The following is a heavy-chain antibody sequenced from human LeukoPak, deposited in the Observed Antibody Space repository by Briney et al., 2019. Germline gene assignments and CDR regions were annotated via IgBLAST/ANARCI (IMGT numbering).Heavy chain of an antibody. V-gene: IGHV3-21*01. Sequence: AGGSLRLSCAASGFTFSSYSMNWVRQAPGKGLEWVSSISSSSSYIYYADSVKGRFTISRDNAKNSLYLQMNSLRAEDTAVYYCAREVYRLYYYDSSGGFDYWGQGTLVTVSS. CDR3: AREVYRLYYYDSSGGFDY. J-gene: IGHJ4*02. CDR1: GFTFSSYS. D-gene: IGHD3-22*01. CDR2: ISSSSSYI.